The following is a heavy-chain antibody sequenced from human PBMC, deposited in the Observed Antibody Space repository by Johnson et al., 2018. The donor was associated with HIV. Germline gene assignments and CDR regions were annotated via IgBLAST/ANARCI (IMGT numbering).Heavy chain of an antibody. CDR1: GFTFSSYD. CDR3: AKETQYKVGWDAFDL. Sequence: VQLVESGGGVVQPGRSLRLSCAASGFTFSSYDMHWVRQATGKGLEWVSAIGTAGDTYYPGSVKGRFTISRENAKNSLYLLMNRLRAEDTAVYYCAKETQYKVGWDAFDLWGQGTMVTVSS. D-gene: IGHD1-14*01. CDR2: IGTAGDT. J-gene: IGHJ3*01. V-gene: IGHV3-13*01.